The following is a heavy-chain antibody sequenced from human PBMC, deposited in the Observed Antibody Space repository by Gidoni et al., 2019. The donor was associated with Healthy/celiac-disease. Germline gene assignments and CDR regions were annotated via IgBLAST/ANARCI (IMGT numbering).Heavy chain of an antibody. J-gene: IGHJ4*02. D-gene: IGHD3-3*01. CDR3: ARDLKTGDFWSGYRI. CDR2: INPNSGGT. CDR1: GYTFTGYY. V-gene: IGHV1-2*02. Sequence: QVQLVQSGAEVKKPGASVKVSCKASGYTFTGYYMHWVRQAPGQGLEWMGWINPNSGGTNYAQKFQGRVTMTRDTSISTAYMELSRLRSDDTAVYYCARDLKTGDFWSGYRIWGQGTLVTVSS.